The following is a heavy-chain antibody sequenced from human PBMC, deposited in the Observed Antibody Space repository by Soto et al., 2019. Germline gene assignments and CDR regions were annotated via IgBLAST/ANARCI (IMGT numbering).Heavy chain of an antibody. CDR2: MNPNSGNT. V-gene: IGHV1-8*01. D-gene: IGHD6-19*01. J-gene: IGHJ5*02. CDR3: ASNTGIAVAGITFDP. Sequence: ASVKVSCKASGYTFTSYDINWVRQATGQGLEWMGWMNPNSGNTGYAQKFQGRVTMTRNTSISTAYMELSSLRSEDTAVYYCASNTGIAVAGITFDPWGQGTLVTVSS. CDR1: GYTFTSYD.